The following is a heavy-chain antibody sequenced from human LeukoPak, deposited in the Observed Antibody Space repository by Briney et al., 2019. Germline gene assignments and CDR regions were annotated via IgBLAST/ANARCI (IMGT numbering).Heavy chain of an antibody. J-gene: IGHJ4*02. CDR3: ARRSSSSGFDY. V-gene: IGHV1-69*04. CDR2: IIPILGIA. Sequence: ASVKVSFKASGGTFSIYAISWVRQAPGQGMEWMGRIIPILGIANYAQKFQGRVTITADKSTSTAYMELSSLRSEDTAVYYCARRSSSSGFDYWGQGTLVTVSS. CDR1: GGTFSIYA. D-gene: IGHD6-6*01.